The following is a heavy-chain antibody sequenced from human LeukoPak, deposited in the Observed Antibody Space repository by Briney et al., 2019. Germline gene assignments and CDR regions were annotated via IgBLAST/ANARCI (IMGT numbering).Heavy chain of an antibody. CDR3: ARDPRLWFGELLVYYYGMDV. CDR1: GGSISSSNW. Sequence: SETLSLTCAVSGGSISSSNWWSWVRQPPGKGLEWIGEIYHSGSTNYNPSLKSRVTISVDKSKNQFSLKLSSVTAADTAVYYRARDPRLWFGELLVYYYGMDVWGQGTTVTVSS. V-gene: IGHV4-4*02. CDR2: IYHSGST. D-gene: IGHD3-10*01. J-gene: IGHJ6*02.